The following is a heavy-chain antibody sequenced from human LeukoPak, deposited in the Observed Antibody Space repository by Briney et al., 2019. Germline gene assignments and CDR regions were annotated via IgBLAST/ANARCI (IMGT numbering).Heavy chain of an antibody. V-gene: IGHV4-59*01. J-gene: IGHJ3*02. CDR3: ARWIRVGTAMRGSFDI. Sequence: DPSETLSLTCTVSGGSISSYYWSWIRQPPGKGLEGIGYIYYSGSTNYNPSLKSRVTISVDTSKNQFSLKLSSVTAADTAVYYCARWIRVGTAMRGSFDIWGQGTMVTVSS. CDR2: IYYSGST. D-gene: IGHD5-18*01. CDR1: GGSISSYY.